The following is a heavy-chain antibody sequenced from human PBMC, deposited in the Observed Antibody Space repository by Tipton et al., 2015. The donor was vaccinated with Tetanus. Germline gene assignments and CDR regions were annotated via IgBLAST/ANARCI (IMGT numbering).Heavy chain of an antibody. CDR3: AKGGTIMIWNYYFDS. V-gene: IGHV3-23*01. CDR2: ISGSGGST. J-gene: IGHJ4*02. Sequence: SLRLSCAASGFTFSSYAMSWVRQAPGKGLEWVSAISGSGGSTYYADSVKGRSTISRDNSKNTQYLQMNSLRAEDTAVYYCAKGGTIMIWNYYFDSWGQGTLVTVSS. CDR1: GFTFSSYA. D-gene: IGHD3-16*01.